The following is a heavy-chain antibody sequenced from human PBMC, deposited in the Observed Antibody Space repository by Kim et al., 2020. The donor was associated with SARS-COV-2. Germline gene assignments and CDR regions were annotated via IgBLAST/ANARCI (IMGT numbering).Heavy chain of an antibody. D-gene: IGHD1-1*01. CDR2: IYYSGST. V-gene: IGHV4-61*01. J-gene: IGHJ4*02. CDR3: ARGRGRQYTLFDY. Sequence: SETLSLTCTVSGGSVSSGSYYWSWIRQPPGKGLEWIGYIYYSGSTNYNPSLKSRVTISVGTSKNQFSLKLSSVTAADTAVYYCARGRGRQYTLFDYWGQGTLVTVSS. CDR1: GGSVSSGSYY.